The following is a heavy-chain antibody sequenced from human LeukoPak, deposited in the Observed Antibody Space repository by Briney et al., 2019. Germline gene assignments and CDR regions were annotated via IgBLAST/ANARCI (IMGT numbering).Heavy chain of an antibody. CDR3: ARRSGIAVAGAFDY. J-gene: IGHJ4*02. CDR1: GFTFSSYA. CDR2: ISGSGDST. D-gene: IGHD6-19*01. Sequence: GGSLRLSCAASGFTFSSYAMRWVRQAPGKGLEWVSGISGSGDSTYYADFVKGRFTISRDNSKNTLYLQMNSLRAEDTAVYYCARRSGIAVAGAFDYWGQGTLVTVSS. V-gene: IGHV3-23*01.